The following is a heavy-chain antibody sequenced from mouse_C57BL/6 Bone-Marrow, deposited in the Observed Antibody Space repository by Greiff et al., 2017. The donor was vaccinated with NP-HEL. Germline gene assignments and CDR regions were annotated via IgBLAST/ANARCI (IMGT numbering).Heavy chain of an antibody. Sequence: VQLQESGAELARPGASVKLSCKASGYTFTSYGISWVKQRTGQGLEWIGEIYPRSGNTYYNEKFKGKATLTADKSSSTAYMELRSLTSEDSAVYFCAKGDYLEFAYWGQGTLVTVSA. CDR2: IYPRSGNT. V-gene: IGHV1-81*01. D-gene: IGHD2-4*01. CDR3: AKGDYLEFAY. J-gene: IGHJ3*01. CDR1: GYTFTSYG.